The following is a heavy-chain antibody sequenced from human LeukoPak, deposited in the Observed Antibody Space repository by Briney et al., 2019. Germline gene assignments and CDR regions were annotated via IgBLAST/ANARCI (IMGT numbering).Heavy chain of an antibody. CDR3: ARGRPHGNDY. D-gene: IGHD4-23*01. CDR2: ISYDGSNK. Sequence: GGSLRLSCAASGFTFSSYAMHWVRRAPGKGLEWVAVISYDGSNKYYADSVKGRFTISRDNSKNTLYLQMNSLRAEDTAVYYCARGRPHGNDYWGQGTLVTVSS. J-gene: IGHJ4*02. V-gene: IGHV3-30-3*01. CDR1: GFTFSSYA.